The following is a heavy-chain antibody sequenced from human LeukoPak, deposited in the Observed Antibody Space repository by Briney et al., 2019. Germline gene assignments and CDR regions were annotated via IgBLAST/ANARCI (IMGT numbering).Heavy chain of an antibody. CDR2: ISSNGDYT. Sequence: GGSLRLSCAASGFTFSSYAMHWVRQAPGKGLEYVSAISSNGDYTYYANSVKGRFTISRDNSKNTLYLQMGSLRAEDMAVYYCARNDFWSGYYREGVNDYWGQGTLVTVSS. CDR3: ARNDFWSGYYREGVNDY. V-gene: IGHV3-64*01. J-gene: IGHJ4*02. CDR1: GFTFSSYA. D-gene: IGHD3-3*01.